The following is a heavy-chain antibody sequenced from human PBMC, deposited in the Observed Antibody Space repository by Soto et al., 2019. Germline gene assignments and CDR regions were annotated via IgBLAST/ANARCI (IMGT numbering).Heavy chain of an antibody. D-gene: IGHD1-26*01. CDR3: AISGGYTYGMDV. J-gene: IGHJ6*02. CDR1: GGSISSSNW. Sequence: QVQLQESGPGLVKPSGTLSLTCAVSGGSISSSNWWSWVRQPPGKGLEWIGEIYHSGSTNYIPSLKSRVTISVDKSTNYFSLKLSSVTAADTAVYYCAISGGYTYGMDVWGQGTTVTVSS. V-gene: IGHV4-4*02. CDR2: IYHSGST.